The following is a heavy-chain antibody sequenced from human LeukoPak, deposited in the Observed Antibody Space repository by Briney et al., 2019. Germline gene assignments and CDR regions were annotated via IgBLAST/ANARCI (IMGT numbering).Heavy chain of an antibody. CDR1: GYTFTCYY. D-gene: IGHD3-22*01. CDR2: INPKSGGT. J-gene: IGHJ4*02. V-gene: IGHV1-2*06. CDR3: AISTSPYVIEVWTNGPLDY. Sequence: ASVKVSCKASGYTFTCYYMHWVRQAPGQGLEWMGRINPKSGGTNYAQEFQGRVTMTRDTSINTAYMELSRVRSDDTAVYYCAISTSPYVIEVWTNGPLDYWDQGTPVTVS.